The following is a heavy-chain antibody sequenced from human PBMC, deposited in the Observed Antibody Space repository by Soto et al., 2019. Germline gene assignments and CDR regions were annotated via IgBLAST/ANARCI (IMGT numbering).Heavy chain of an antibody. Sequence: ASVKVSCKASGYTFTSYAMHWVRQAPGQRLEWMGWINAGNVNTKYSQKFQGRVTITRDTSASTAYMELSSLRSEDTAVYYCASSGITNYYYGMDVWGQGTTVTVSS. CDR3: ASSGITNYYYGMDV. V-gene: IGHV1-3*01. J-gene: IGHJ6*02. D-gene: IGHD3-10*01. CDR2: INAGNVNT. CDR1: GYTFTSYA.